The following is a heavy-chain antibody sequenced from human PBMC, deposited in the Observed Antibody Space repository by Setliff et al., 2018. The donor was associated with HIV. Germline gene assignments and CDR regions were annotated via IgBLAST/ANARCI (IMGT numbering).Heavy chain of an antibody. V-gene: IGHV4-59*04. Sequence: PSETLSLTCNISGASISSHSWTWIRQSPGKGLEWIGSIYYRGATYYSPTLQSRVTISADTSKNQFYLKLTSVTAADTAIYYCARPYDSLYGWGQGVLVTVSS. J-gene: IGHJ4*02. CDR2: IYYRGAT. CDR3: ARPYDSLYG. CDR1: GASISSHS. D-gene: IGHD3-22*01.